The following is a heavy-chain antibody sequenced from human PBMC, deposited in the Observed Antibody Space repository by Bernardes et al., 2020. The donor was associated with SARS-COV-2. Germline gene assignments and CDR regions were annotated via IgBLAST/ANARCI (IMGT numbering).Heavy chain of an antibody. CDR1: GGSISSDY. CDR2: VNSAGTT. J-gene: IGHJ3*01. CDR3: ARVVSGPNVGADAFAV. D-gene: IGHD6-19*01. Sequence: LYLTCTVSGGSISSDYWSWFRQAPGKGLEWFSAVNSAGTTYYADSVRGRFTAARDNSKNTLYLQMSSLRSEDTAVYYCARVVSGPNVGADAFAVWGRGTTVTVSS. V-gene: IGHV3-53*01.